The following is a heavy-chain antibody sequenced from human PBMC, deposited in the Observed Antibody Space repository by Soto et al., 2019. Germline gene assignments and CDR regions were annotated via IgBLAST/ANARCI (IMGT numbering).Heavy chain of an antibody. J-gene: IGHJ6*02. CDR1: GFTFSSYE. CDR3: AREGVVDGSSSGFEDV. Sequence: GGSRRRCCAASGFTFSSYEMNWVRQAPGKGLEWVSYISSSGSTIYYADSVKGRFTISRDNAKNSLYLQMNSLRAEDTAVYYCAREGVVDGSSSGFEDVWGQGTTVTVSS. CDR2: ISSSGSTI. D-gene: IGHD6-6*01. V-gene: IGHV3-48*03.